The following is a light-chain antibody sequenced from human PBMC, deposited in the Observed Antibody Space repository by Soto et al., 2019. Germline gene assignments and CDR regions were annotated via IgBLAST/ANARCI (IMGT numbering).Light chain of an antibody. CDR3: QQYGLSPRT. CDR2: AAS. J-gene: IGKJ1*01. Sequence: EIVLTQSPGTLSLSPGERSTLSCRASQSVSSSYLAWYQQKPGQAPRLFIYAASIRATGIPDRFSGSGSGTDFTLTISRLEPEDFAVYYCQQYGLSPRTFGRGTTGDIK. V-gene: IGKV3-20*01. CDR1: QSVSSSY.